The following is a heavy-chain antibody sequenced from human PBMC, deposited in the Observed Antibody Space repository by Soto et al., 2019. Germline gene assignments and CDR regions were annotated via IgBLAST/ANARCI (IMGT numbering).Heavy chain of an antibody. D-gene: IGHD3-9*01. V-gene: IGHV2-5*02. CDR1: GFSLSMSGVG. J-gene: IGHJ5*02. CDR2: IYWDDDK. CDR3: AHPLPDILTGQDWFDP. Sequence: SGPTLVNPTQTLTLTCTFSGFSLSMSGVGVGWIRQPPGKALEWLALIYWDDDKRYSPSLKSRLTITKDTSKNQVVLTMTNMDPVDTATYYCAHPLPDILTGQDWFDPWGQGTLVTVSS.